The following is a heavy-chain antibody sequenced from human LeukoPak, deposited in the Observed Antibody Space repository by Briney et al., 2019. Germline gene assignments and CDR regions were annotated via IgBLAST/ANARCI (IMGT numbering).Heavy chain of an antibody. V-gene: IGHV3-7*01. Sequence: PGGSLRLSCAASGFTFNRYWMSWVRQAPGKGLEWVANIKEDGNDLSYVDSVKGRFTISRDNAKNSLNLQMNSLRAEDTAVYYCTRDSYYESSGSKGMKYFEHWGQGTLVAVSS. CDR2: IKEDGNDL. CDR3: TRDSYYESSGSKGMKYFEH. J-gene: IGHJ1*01. D-gene: IGHD3-22*01. CDR1: GFTFNRYW.